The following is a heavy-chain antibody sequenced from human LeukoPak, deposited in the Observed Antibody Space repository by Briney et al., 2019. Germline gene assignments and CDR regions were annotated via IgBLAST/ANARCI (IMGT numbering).Heavy chain of an antibody. CDR1: GYTFTGYY. CDR3: ASTGVVPAAPYYFDY. J-gene: IGHJ4*02. Sequence: ASVKVSCKASGYTFTGYYMHWVRQAPGQGLEWMGWINPNSGGTNYAQKFQGRVTMTRDTSISTAYMELSRLRSDDTAVYYRASTGVVPAAPYYFDYWGQRTLVTVSS. D-gene: IGHD2-2*01. CDR2: INPNSGGT. V-gene: IGHV1-2*02.